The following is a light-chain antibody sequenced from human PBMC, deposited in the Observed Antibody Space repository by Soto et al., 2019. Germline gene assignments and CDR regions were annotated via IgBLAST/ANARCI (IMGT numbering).Light chain of an antibody. J-gene: IGKJ1*01. CDR2: GAS. CDR3: QQYGRSPWT. V-gene: IGKV3-20*01. CDR1: KSVSRSY. Sequence: EIVLTQSPGTLSLSPGERATLSCGASKSVSRSYLAWYQQKPGQAPRLLIYGASSRATGIPDRFSGSGSGTDFTLTISRLEPEDFAVYYCQQYGRSPWTFGQGTKVEIK.